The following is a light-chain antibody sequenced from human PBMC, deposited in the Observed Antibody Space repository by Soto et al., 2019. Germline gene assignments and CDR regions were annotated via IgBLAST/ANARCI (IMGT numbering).Light chain of an antibody. CDR2: GAS. Sequence: DIVLTQSPGTLSLSPGERATLSCRASQSVIYNYLAWYQQKPGQAPRLLIYGASTRATGIPDRFSGSASGTDFTLTISRLEPEDFAVYDCQQYGTSLPWTLGQGTKVEIK. V-gene: IGKV3-20*01. CDR1: QSVIYNY. CDR3: QQYGTSLPWT. J-gene: IGKJ1*01.